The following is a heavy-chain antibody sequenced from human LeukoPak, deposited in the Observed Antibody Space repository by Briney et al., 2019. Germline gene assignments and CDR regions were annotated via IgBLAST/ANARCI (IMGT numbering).Heavy chain of an antibody. J-gene: IGHJ4*02. CDR2: IVVGSGNT. D-gene: IGHD3-22*01. CDR3: AADRYDSSGYYHFDY. Sequence: GTSVKVSCKASGFTFTSSAMQWVRQARGQRLEWIGWIVVGSGNTSYAQKFQERVTITRDMSTSTAYMELSSLRSEDTAVYYCAADRYDSSGYYHFDYWGQGTLVTVSP. CDR1: GFTFTSSA. V-gene: IGHV1-58*02.